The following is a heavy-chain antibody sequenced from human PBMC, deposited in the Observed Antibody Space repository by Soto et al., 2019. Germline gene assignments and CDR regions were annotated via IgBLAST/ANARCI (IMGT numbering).Heavy chain of an antibody. CDR1: GCSIRSGGYF. CDR2: NYYRGGT. Sequence: TLSLTCTVAGCSIRSGGYFWSWVRQQPGKGLEWIGHNYYRGGTSYNPSLESRVAMSVDTSKNEFTLKVNSVTAADTAIYYCARFAKEENPKLESWYAFDFWGRGPLVTVSS. D-gene: IGHD6-13*01. J-gene: IGHJ4*02. CDR3: ARFAKEENPKLESWYAFDF. V-gene: IGHV4-31*03.